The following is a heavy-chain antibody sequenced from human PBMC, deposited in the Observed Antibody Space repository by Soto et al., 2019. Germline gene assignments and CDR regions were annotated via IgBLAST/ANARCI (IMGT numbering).Heavy chain of an antibody. V-gene: IGHV4-61*01. CDR3: ARGVGSSPPRY. Sequence: SETLSLTCTVSGGSVSSGSYYWSWIRQPPGKGLEWIGYIYYSGSTNYNPSLKSRVTMSVDTSKNQISLNLTSATAADTAVYYCARGVGSSPPRYWGRGTLVTVSS. CDR2: IYYSGST. D-gene: IGHD3-9*01. CDR1: GGSVSSGSYY. J-gene: IGHJ4*02.